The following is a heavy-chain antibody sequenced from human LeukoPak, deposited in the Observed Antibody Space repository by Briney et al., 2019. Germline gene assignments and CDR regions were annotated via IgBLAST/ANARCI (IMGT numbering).Heavy chain of an antibody. J-gene: IGHJ6*04. CDR1: GDSLTSGSRY. CDR2: FYSSTRT. CDR3: ARCMSELDYGDYAYYYHMDV. Sequence: PSQTLSLTCTVSGDSLTSGSRYWSWIRQPAGKGLEWIGHFYSSTRTTYNPSLESRVTISGDTAKNQFSLKLDSMTAADTAVYFCARCMSELDYGDYAYYYHMDVWGKGTTVTVSS. V-gene: IGHV4-61*09. D-gene: IGHD4-17*01.